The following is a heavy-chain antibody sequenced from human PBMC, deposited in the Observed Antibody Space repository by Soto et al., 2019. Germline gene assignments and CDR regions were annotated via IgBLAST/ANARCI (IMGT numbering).Heavy chain of an antibody. V-gene: IGHV3-21*01. D-gene: IGHD4-4*01. CDR1: GFTFSSYS. CDR3: ARDFRAVTRRDGMDV. Sequence: PGRSLRLSCAASGFTFSSYSMNWVRQAPGKGLEWVSSISSSSSYIYYADSVKGRFTISRDNAKNSLYLQMNSLRAEDTAVYYCARDFRAVTRRDGMDVWGQGTTVTVSS. J-gene: IGHJ6*02. CDR2: ISSSSSYI.